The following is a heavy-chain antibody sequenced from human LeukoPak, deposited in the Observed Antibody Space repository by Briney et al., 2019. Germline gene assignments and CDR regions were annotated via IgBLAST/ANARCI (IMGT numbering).Heavy chain of an antibody. CDR3: ARGGGGHAFDI. CDR1: GLTFSNYW. J-gene: IGHJ3*02. D-gene: IGHD3-16*01. Sequence: PGGSLRLSCTASGLTFSNYWMYWVRQAPGKGLVYVSRVNNDGSGTTYADSVKGRFAISRDNAKNTVYLQMNSLRVEDTALYYCARGGGGHAFDIWGPGAMVTVSS. V-gene: IGHV3-74*03. CDR2: VNNDGSGT.